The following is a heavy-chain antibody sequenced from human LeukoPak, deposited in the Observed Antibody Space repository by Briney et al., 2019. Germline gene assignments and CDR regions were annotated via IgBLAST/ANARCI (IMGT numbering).Heavy chain of an antibody. V-gene: IGHV4-39*01. Sequence: SETLSLTCTVSGGSISSSSYYWGWIRQPPGKGLEWIGSIYYSGSTYYNPSLKSRVTISVDTSKNQFSLKLSSVTAADTAVYYCARWDYYDSSGYYYNWFDPWGQGTLVTVSS. CDR3: ARWDYYDSSGYYYNWFDP. J-gene: IGHJ5*02. CDR2: IYYSGST. CDR1: GGSISSSSYY. D-gene: IGHD3-22*01.